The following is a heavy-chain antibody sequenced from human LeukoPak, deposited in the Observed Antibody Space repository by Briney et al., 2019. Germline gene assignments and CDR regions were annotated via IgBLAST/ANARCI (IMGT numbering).Heavy chain of an antibody. CDR3: ARGIDYGDRRVDY. D-gene: IGHD4-17*01. J-gene: IGHJ4*02. CDR2: ISGSGSTV. V-gene: IGHV3-11*01. CDR1: GFTFSDYY. Sequence: GGSLRLSCAASGFTFSDYYMSWIRQAPGKGQEWVAYISGSGSTVYYADSVKGRFTISRDNAKNSLYLQMNSLRAEDTALYYCARGIDYGDRRVDYWGQGTLVTVSS.